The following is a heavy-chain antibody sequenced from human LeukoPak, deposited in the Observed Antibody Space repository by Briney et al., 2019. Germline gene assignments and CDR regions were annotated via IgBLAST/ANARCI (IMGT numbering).Heavy chain of an antibody. CDR2: IYYSGSA. V-gene: IGHV4-30-4*01. D-gene: IGHD6-6*01. J-gene: IGHJ4*02. CDR3: ARLGDSSSRLYYFDY. Sequence: SETLSLTCTVSGGSFSSGEYYWSWIRQPPGKGLEWIGYIYYSGSAYYNPSLKSRVTLSVDTSKNLFSLKLSSVTAADTAVYYCARLGDSSSRLYYFDYWGQGTLVTVSS. CDR1: GGSFSSGEYY.